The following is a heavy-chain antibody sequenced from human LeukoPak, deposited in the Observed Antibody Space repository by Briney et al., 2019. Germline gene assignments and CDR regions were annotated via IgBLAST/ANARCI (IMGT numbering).Heavy chain of an antibody. Sequence: ASVKVSCKASGYTFTSYDINWVRQATGQGLEWMGIINPSGGSTSYAQKFQGRVTMTRDTSTSTVYMELSSLRSEDTAVYYCVRDLPFRDAFDIWGQGTMVTVSS. J-gene: IGHJ3*02. CDR2: INPSGGST. CDR3: VRDLPFRDAFDI. V-gene: IGHV1-46*01. CDR1: GYTFTSYD.